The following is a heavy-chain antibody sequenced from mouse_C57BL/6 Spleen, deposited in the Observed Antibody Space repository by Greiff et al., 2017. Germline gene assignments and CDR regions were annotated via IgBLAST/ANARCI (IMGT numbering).Heavy chain of an antibody. V-gene: IGHV14-3*01. J-gene: IGHJ4*01. CDR1: GFNIKNTY. CDR3: ARSFYCGSSYAYAMDY. Sequence: EVQLQQSVAELVRPGASVKLSCTASGFNIKNTYMHWVKQRPEQGLEWIGRIDPANGNTKYAPKFQGKATITADTSSNTAYLQLSSLTSEDTAIYYGARSFYCGSSYAYAMDYWGQGTSVTVSS. D-gene: IGHD1-1*01. CDR2: IDPANGNT.